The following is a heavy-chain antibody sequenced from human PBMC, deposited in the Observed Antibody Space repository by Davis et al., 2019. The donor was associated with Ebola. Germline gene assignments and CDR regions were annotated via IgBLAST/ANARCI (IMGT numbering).Heavy chain of an antibody. Sequence: GESLKISCAASGFTFDDYTMHWVRQAPGKGLEWVSLISWDGGSTYYADSVKGRFTISRDNSKNSLYLQMNSLRTEDTALYYCAKGGDSSGWYMRAWGQGTLVTVSS. D-gene: IGHD6-19*01. J-gene: IGHJ1*01. CDR2: ISWDGGST. V-gene: IGHV3-43*01. CDR1: GFTFDDYT. CDR3: AKGGDSSGWYMRA.